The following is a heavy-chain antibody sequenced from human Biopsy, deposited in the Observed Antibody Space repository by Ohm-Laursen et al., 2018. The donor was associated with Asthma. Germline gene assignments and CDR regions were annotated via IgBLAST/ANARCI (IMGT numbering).Heavy chain of an antibody. Sequence: SLRLSCAASGMSVSDYYMTWLHQSPGKGLEWLSHIGIKGTSIYYADSVKGRFTISRDNAKNSLFLQMNGLRADDTAVYFCAGGRYCSGASCLYGMDVWGQGTTVSVSS. D-gene: IGHD2-15*01. V-gene: IGHV3-11*01. CDR2: IGIKGTSI. CDR1: GMSVSDYY. CDR3: AGGRYCSGASCLYGMDV. J-gene: IGHJ6*02.